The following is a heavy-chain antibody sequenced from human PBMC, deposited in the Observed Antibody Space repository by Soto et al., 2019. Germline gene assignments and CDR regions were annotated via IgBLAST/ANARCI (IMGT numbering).Heavy chain of an antibody. Sequence: QVQLVESGGGLVKPGGSLRLSCSASTLSYSDYSMSWIRQAPGKGLEWVSYISKRGTTTYYADSVKGRFTISRDNANNSLYLQMNGLSAEDTAVYYCATGEAHYDPLTGYYMGMQGFDFWGQGTLVSVSS. J-gene: IGHJ4*02. CDR1: TLSYSDYS. CDR2: ISKRGTTT. D-gene: IGHD3-9*01. CDR3: ATGEAHYDPLTGYYMGMQGFDF. V-gene: IGHV3-11*01.